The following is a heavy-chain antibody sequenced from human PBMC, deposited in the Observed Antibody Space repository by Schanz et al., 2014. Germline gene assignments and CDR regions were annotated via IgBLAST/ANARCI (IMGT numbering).Heavy chain of an antibody. CDR3: AREYKWNYNDYYDMDV. J-gene: IGHJ6*02. CDR1: GFTVSSNY. V-gene: IGHV3-66*01. CDR2: IYGGST. Sequence: EVQVVESGGGLVQPGGSLRLSCAASGFTVSSNYMSWVRQAPGKGLEWVSFIYGGSTYYTDSVKGRFTISRDNSKNTLYLQTNSLRAEDAAVYYCAREYKWNYNDYYDMDVWGQGTTVTVSS. D-gene: IGHD1-7*01.